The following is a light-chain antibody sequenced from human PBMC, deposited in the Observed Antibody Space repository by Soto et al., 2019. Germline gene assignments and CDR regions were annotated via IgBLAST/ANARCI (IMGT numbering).Light chain of an antibody. CDR1: QSVSSSY. J-gene: IGKJ1*01. Sequence: EIVLTQSPGTLSLSPGERATLSCRASQSVSSSYLGWYQQKPGQAPRLLIYGASSRATGIPDRFSGSGSGTDFTLTISDVQPEDFALYYCHQRQSWPRTFGQGTKVDIK. CDR3: HQRQSWPRT. CDR2: GAS. V-gene: IGKV3-20*01.